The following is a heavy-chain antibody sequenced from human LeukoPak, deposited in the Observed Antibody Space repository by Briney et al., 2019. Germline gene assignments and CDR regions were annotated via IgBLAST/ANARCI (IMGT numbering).Heavy chain of an antibody. CDR3: ARGGTVAGNNYFDY. CDR1: GFTFSTYS. Sequence: GGSLRLSCAASGFTFSTYSMNWVRQAPGKGLEWVSSISSSSNYIYYTDSVKGRFTISRDNAKNSLYLQMNSLRAEDTAVYYCARGGTVAGNNYFDYWGQGTLVTVSS. J-gene: IGHJ4*02. V-gene: IGHV3-21*01. CDR2: ISSSSNYI. D-gene: IGHD6-19*01.